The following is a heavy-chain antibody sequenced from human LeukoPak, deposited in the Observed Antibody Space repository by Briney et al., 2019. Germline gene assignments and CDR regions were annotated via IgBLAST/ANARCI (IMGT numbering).Heavy chain of an antibody. V-gene: IGHV4-4*02. CDR2: IYHSGST. Sequence: SETLSLTCAVSGGSISSSNWWSWVRQPPGKGLEWIGEIYHSGSTNYNPSLKSRVTISVDTSKNQFSLKLSSVTAADTAVYYCARISGDTNGWFGDTGTDAFDIWGQGTMVTVSS. J-gene: IGHJ3*02. CDR1: GGSISSSNW. D-gene: IGHD3-10*01. CDR3: ARISGDTNGWFGDTGTDAFDI.